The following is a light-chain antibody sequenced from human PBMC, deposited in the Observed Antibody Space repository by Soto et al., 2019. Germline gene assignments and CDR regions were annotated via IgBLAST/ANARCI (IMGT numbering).Light chain of an antibody. V-gene: IGKV3-15*01. Sequence: EIVLTQSPGTLSLSPGEISTLSCRSSQSFINSYLAWYQQKPGQAPRLLMFRTSSRATGFPARFSGSGSGTEFNLTISSLQSEDFGVYYCQQYNNWPRATFGGGTKVDI. J-gene: IGKJ4*01. CDR1: QSFINSY. CDR2: RTS. CDR3: QQYNNWPRAT.